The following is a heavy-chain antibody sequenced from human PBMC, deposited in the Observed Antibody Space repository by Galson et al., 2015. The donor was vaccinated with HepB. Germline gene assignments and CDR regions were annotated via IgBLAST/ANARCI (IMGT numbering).Heavy chain of an antibody. Sequence: SLRLSCAASGFTFSNAWMSWVRQAPGKGLEWVGRIKSRTDGGTTDYAAPVKGRFTISRDDSKNTLYLQMNSLKTGDTAVYYCTTYYGVEYYFDYWGQGTLVTVSS. J-gene: IGHJ4*02. V-gene: IGHV3-15*01. CDR2: IKSRTDGGTT. D-gene: IGHD4-17*01. CDR3: TTYYGVEYYFDY. CDR1: GFTFSNAW.